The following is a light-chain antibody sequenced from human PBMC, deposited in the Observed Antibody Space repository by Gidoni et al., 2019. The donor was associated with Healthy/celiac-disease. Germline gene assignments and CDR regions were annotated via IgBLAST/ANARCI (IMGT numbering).Light chain of an antibody. CDR1: QSLLHSNGYDC. J-gene: IGKJ2*01. CDR3: MQALQTPYT. V-gene: IGKV2-28*01. CDR2: LGS. Sequence: DIVMTQSPLSLPVTPGEPASISCRSSQSLLHSNGYDCLDWYLQKPGQSPQLLIYLGSNRASGVPDRFSGSGSGTDFALKSSRVEAEDVGVYYCMQALQTPYTFGQGTKLEIK.